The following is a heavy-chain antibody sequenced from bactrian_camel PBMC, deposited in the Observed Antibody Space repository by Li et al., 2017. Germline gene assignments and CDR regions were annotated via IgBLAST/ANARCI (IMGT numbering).Heavy chain of an antibody. Sequence: QVQLVESGGGSVVAGGSLTLSCAVFGIADNRYCMAWFRQAPGKEREGVASIDSRRTTSYSSSVKGRFTISQDKAKNTLYLQMNNLRPEDTAMYYCAAGWSYGVGTLLRRHYDYWGQGTQVTVS. J-gene: IGHJ4*01. V-gene: IGHV3-2*01. CDR2: IDSRRTT. D-gene: IGHD5*01. CDR1: GIADNRYC. CDR3: AAGWSYGVGTLLRRHYDY.